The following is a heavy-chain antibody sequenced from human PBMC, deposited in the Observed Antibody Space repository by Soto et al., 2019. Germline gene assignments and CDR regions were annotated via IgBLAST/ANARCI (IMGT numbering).Heavy chain of an antibody. J-gene: IGHJ5*02. D-gene: IGHD2-2*01. CDR3: TRVAQGKWSGPRCYRWFDP. V-gene: IGHV4-4*02. Sequence: QVQLRESGPGLVKPSGTLSLTCAVSGVSITNTNWWSWVRQPPGKGLEWIGEVFHSGSTNYNPSLTRRVTISVDKSKNQFSLNLTSVTAADTAVYYCTRVAQGKWSGPRCYRWFDPWGQGTLVTVSS. CDR2: VFHSGST. CDR1: GVSITNTNW.